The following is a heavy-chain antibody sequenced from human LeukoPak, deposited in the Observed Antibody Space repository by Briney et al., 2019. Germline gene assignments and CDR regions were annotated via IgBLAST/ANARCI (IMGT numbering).Heavy chain of an antibody. CDR1: GFTFSSYA. CDR3: ARGRHIVGAPVPFDY. V-gene: IGHV3-64*01. CDR2: ISSNGGST. D-gene: IGHD1-26*01. Sequence: GGSLRLSCAASGFTFSSYAMHWVRQAPGKGLEYVSAISSNGGSTYYANSVKGRFTISRDNSKNTLYPQMGSLRAEDMAVYYCARGRHIVGAPVPFDYWGQGTLVTVSS. J-gene: IGHJ4*02.